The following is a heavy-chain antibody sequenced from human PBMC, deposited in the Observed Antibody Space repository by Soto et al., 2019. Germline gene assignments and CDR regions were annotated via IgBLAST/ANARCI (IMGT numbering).Heavy chain of an antibody. D-gene: IGHD3-16*02. CDR3: ARDDYVWGSYRYPYYYYGMDV. V-gene: IGHV3-30-3*01. Sequence: AGGSLRLSCAASGFTFGSYAMHWVRQAPGKGLEWVAVISYDGSNKYYADSVKGRFTISRDNSKNTLYLQMNSLRAEDTAVYYCARDDYVWGSYRYPYYYYGMDVWGQGTTVTVSS. CDR2: ISYDGSNK. J-gene: IGHJ6*02. CDR1: GFTFGSYA.